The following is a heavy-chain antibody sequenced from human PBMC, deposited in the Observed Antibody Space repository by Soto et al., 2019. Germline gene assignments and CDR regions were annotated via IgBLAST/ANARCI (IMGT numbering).Heavy chain of an antibody. CDR1: GGSFSGFY. J-gene: IGHJ2*01. Sequence: QVQLQQWGAGLLKPSETLSLTCAVYGGSFSGFYWSWIRQPPGKGLEWIGEINHSGSTNYNPSLKSRVTISADTSKNQFSLQLSSVTAADPAVYYCVSKLASCTGGSCNWYFDLWGRCTRVTVSS. V-gene: IGHV4-34*01. CDR2: INHSGST. CDR3: VSKLASCTGGSCNWYFDL. D-gene: IGHD2-15*01.